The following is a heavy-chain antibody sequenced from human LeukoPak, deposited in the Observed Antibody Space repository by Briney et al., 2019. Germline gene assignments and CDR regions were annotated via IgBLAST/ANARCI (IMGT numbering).Heavy chain of an antibody. D-gene: IGHD3-9*01. CDR2: ISWNSGSI. CDR3: AKAYILTGYFYYFDY. Sequence: GGSLRLSCAASGFTFDDYAMHWVRQAPGKGLEWVSGISWNSGSIGYADSVKGRFTISRDNAKNSLYLQMNSLRAEDTALYYCAKAYILTGYFYYFDYWGQGTLVAVSS. V-gene: IGHV3-9*01. CDR1: GFTFDDYA. J-gene: IGHJ4*02.